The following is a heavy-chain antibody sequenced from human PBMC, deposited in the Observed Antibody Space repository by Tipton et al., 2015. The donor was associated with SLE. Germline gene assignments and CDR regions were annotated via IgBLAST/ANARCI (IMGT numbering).Heavy chain of an antibody. J-gene: IGHJ4*03. V-gene: IGHV4-4*09. Sequence: TLSLTCAVYGGSFSDYYWTWIRQPPGKGLEWIGYIYTSGSTNYNPSLKSRVTISVDTSKNQFSLKLSSVTAADTAVYYCARWGLAGSFDYWGQGTMVTVSS. CDR2: IYTSGST. CDR3: ARWGLAGSFDY. D-gene: IGHD6-13*01. CDR1: GGSFSDYY.